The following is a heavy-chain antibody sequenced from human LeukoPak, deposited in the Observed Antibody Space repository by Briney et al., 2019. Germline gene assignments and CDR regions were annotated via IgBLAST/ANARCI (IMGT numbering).Heavy chain of an antibody. CDR2: ISAYNGNT. Sequence: ASVKVSCKASGYTFTSYGITWVRQASGQGLEWMGWISAYNGNTNYAQKLQGRVTMTTDTSTSTAYMELRSLRSDDTAVYYCARTYDSSGYHSGDYWGQGTLVTVSS. CDR3: ARTYDSSGYHSGDY. V-gene: IGHV1-18*01. J-gene: IGHJ4*02. CDR1: GYTFTSYG. D-gene: IGHD3-22*01.